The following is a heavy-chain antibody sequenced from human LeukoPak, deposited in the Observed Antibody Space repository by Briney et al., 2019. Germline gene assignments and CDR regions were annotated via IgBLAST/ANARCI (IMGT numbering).Heavy chain of an antibody. CDR2: ISISTSYT. J-gene: IGHJ6*02. CDR3: VKDWVAVAGTVAYYYGMDV. Sequence: GGSLRLSCAASGFAFSDYYMSWIRQAPGKGLEWVSYISISTSYTNYADSVKGRFTISRDNAKNSLYLQMSSLRAEDTAVYYCVKDWVAVAGTVAYYYGMDVWGQGTTVTVSS. V-gene: IGHV3-11*06. D-gene: IGHD6-19*01. CDR1: GFAFSDYY.